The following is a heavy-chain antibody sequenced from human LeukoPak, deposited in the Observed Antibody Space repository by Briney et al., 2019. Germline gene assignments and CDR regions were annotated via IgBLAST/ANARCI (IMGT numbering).Heavy chain of an antibody. J-gene: IGHJ4*02. Sequence: PSETLSLTCAVYGGSFSGYYWSWIRQPPGKGLEWIGEINHSGSTNYNPSLKSRVTISVDTSKNQFSLKLSSVTAADTAVYYCARQGTSGWSNFDYWGQGTLVTVSS. CDR2: INHSGST. D-gene: IGHD6-19*01. CDR1: GGSFSGYY. CDR3: ARQGTSGWSNFDY. V-gene: IGHV4-34*01.